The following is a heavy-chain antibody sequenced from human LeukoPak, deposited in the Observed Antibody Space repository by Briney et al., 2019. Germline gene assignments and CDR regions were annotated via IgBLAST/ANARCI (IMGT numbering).Heavy chain of an antibody. CDR3: ASSGLGGYSYGPFDY. CDR2: IYYSGST. V-gene: IGHV4-59*01. Sequence: SETLSLTCTVSGGSISSYYWSWIRQPPGKGLEWIGYIYYSGSTNYNPSLKSRVTIPVDTSKNQFSLKLSSVTAADTAVYYCASSGLGGYSYGPFDYWGQGTMVTVSS. D-gene: IGHD5-18*01. CDR1: GGSISSYY. J-gene: IGHJ4*03.